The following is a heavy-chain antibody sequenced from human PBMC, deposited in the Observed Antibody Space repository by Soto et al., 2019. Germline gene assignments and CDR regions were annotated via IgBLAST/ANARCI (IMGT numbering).Heavy chain of an antibody. V-gene: IGHV4-59*01. Sequence: SETLSLTCTVSGGSISSDYWSWIRQPPGKGLEWVGYVYNNGGTKYNPSLKSRVTISVDTSNNQFSLKLTSVTAADTAVYYCARGYYYDTSGYYAAFDIWGQGTMVT. CDR1: GGSISSDY. J-gene: IGHJ3*02. D-gene: IGHD3-22*01. CDR2: VYNNGGT. CDR3: ARGYYYDTSGYYAAFDI.